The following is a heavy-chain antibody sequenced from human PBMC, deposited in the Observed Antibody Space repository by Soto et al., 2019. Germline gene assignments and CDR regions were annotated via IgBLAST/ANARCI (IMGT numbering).Heavy chain of an antibody. V-gene: IGHV4-31*03. CDR2: IYYSGST. D-gene: IGHD2-21*02. CDR3: ASVVTPTQDAFDI. J-gene: IGHJ3*02. CDR1: GGSISSGGYY. Sequence: SETLSLTCTVSGGSISSGGYYWSWIRQHPGKGLEWIGYIYYSGSTYYNPSLKSRVTISVDTSKNQFSLKLSSVTAADTAVYYCASVVTPTQDAFDIWGQGTMVTVSS.